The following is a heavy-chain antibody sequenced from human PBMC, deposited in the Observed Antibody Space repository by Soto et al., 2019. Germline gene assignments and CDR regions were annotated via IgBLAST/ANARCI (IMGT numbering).Heavy chain of an antibody. D-gene: IGHD1-26*01. CDR2: ITSGGSNI. V-gene: IGHV3-48*03. CDR1: WFTFMHYD. CDR3: GTLEGSFFAPHYNMDV. J-gene: IGHJ6*02. Sequence: GGSLRLSCVSSWFTFMHYDMHWVRQAPGKGLEWVSYITSGGSNIYYADSVRGRFTISRDNSQNTLFLQMNSLRLDDSGVYYCGTLEGSFFAPHYNMDVWGPGTKVNVPS.